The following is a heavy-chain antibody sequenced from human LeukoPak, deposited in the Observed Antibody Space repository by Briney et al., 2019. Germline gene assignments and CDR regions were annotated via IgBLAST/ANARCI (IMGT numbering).Heavy chain of an antibody. V-gene: IGHV4-59*01. CDR1: GGSISSYY. J-gene: IGHJ4*02. CDR3: ARSSGTGTFSY. CDR2: IYSSGST. Sequence: SETLSLTCTVSGGSISSYYWSWIRQPPGKGLEWIGYIYSSGSTNYNPSFKSRITISVDTSKNQFSLKLSSVTAADTAVYYCARSSGTGTFSYWGQGTLVTVSS. D-gene: IGHD6-25*01.